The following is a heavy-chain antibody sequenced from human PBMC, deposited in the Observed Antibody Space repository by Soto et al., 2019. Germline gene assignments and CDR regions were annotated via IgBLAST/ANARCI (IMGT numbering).Heavy chain of an antibody. CDR2: IIPILGIA. CDR1: GGTFSSYT. Sequence: GASVKVSCKAPGGTFSSYTISWVRQAPGQGLEWMGRIIPILGIANYAQKFQGRVTITADKSTSTAYMELSSLRSEDTAVYYCAREAQYYYDSSGYGYWYFDLWGRGTLVTVSS. V-gene: IGHV1-69*04. CDR3: AREAQYYYDSSGYGYWYFDL. J-gene: IGHJ2*01. D-gene: IGHD3-22*01.